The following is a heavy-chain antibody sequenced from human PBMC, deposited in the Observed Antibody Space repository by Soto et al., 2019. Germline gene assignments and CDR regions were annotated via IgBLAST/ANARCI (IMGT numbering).Heavy chain of an antibody. CDR3: ARGSIAVAGTGGCFDP. Sequence: SETLSLTCTVSGGSISSYYWSWIRQPPGKGLEWIGYIYYSGSTNYNPSLKSRVTISVDTSKNQFSLKLSSVTAADTAVYYCARGSIAVAGTGGCFDPWGQGTLVTVSS. CDR2: IYYSGST. CDR1: GGSISSYY. D-gene: IGHD6-19*01. V-gene: IGHV4-59*01. J-gene: IGHJ5*02.